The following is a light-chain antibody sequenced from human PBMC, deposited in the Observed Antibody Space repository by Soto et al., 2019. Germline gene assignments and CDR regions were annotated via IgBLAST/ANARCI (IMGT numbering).Light chain of an antibody. CDR1: QSISNY. V-gene: IGKV3-11*01. J-gene: IGKJ1*01. Sequence: EIVLTQSPATLSLSPGERATLSCRASQSISNYLAWYQQRPGQAPRLLIYDASNRATGVPARFSGSGSGTDFTLTISSLEPEDSALYSCHQRSNWPGWTFGQGTKVEIK. CDR2: DAS. CDR3: HQRSNWPGWT.